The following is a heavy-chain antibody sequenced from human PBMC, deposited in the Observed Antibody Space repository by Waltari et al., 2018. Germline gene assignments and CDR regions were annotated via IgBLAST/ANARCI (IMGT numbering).Heavy chain of an antibody. CDR1: GGPISSHY. D-gene: IGHD3-10*01. CDR2: IYYSGST. Sequence: QVQLQESGPGLVKPSETLSLTCTVSGGPISSHYWSWIRQPPGKGLEWIGYIYYSGSTNYNPSLKSRVTISVDTSKNQFSLKLSSVTAADTAVYYCARDSGIDYYYGMDVWGQGTTVTVSS. J-gene: IGHJ6*02. V-gene: IGHV4-59*11. CDR3: ARDSGIDYYYGMDV.